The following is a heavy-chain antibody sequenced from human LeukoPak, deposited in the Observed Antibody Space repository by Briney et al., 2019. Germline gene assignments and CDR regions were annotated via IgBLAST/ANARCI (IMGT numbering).Heavy chain of an antibody. Sequence: SETLSLTCAVYGGSVSGYFWSWIRQPPGKGLEWIGEIYHSGSTNYNPSLKSRVTISVDTSKNQFSLKLSSVTAADTAVYYCARGRSKCSGGSCYRTHFDYWGQGTLVTVSS. D-gene: IGHD2-15*01. CDR3: ARGRSKCSGGSCYRTHFDY. V-gene: IGHV4-34*01. CDR1: GGSVSGYF. CDR2: IYHSGST. J-gene: IGHJ4*02.